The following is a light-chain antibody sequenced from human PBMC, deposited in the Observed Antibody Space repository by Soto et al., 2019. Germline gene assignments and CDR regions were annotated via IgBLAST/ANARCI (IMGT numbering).Light chain of an antibody. CDR1: SSDVGFYNY. Sequence: QSVLTQPASVSGSPGQSITISCTGTSSDVGFYNYVSWYQQHPGKAPKLMIYEVSNRPSGVSNRFSGSKSGNTASLTISGLQADNEADYYCSSSTSSSTPVFGTGTKLTVL. CDR2: EVS. J-gene: IGLJ1*01. CDR3: SSSTSSSTPV. V-gene: IGLV2-14*01.